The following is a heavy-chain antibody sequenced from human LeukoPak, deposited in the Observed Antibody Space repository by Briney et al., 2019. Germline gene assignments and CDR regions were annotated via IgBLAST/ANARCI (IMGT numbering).Heavy chain of an antibody. CDR3: ARGRYNSKTDFDY. CDR2: IHSSGNI. J-gene: IGHJ4*02. CDR1: GDSISSSDYY. V-gene: IGHV4-39*07. D-gene: IGHD3-16*02. Sequence: SETLSLTCTVSGDSISSSDYYWGWIRQPPGKGLEWIGSIHSSGNIYYNPSLKSRVTISLGTSNNQFSLRLFSVSAADTAVYYCARGRYNSKTDFDYWGQGTLVTVSS.